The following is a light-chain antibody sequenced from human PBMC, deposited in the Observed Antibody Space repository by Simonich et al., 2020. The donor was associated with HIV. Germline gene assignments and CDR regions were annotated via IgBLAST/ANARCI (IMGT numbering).Light chain of an antibody. Sequence: EIVMTQSQATLSVSPGEKATLSCRASQSVSSKLAWYQQKPGQAPRLLIYGASTRATGIPARFSGSGSGTEFTLTINSLQSGDFAVYYCQHYNNWPPWTFGQGSKVEIK. CDR3: QHYNNWPPWT. CDR1: QSVSSK. V-gene: IGKV3-15*01. J-gene: IGKJ1*01. CDR2: GAS.